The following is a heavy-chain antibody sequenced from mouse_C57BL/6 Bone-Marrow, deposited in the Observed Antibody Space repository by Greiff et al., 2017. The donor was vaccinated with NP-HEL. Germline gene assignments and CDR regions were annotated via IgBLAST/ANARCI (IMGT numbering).Heavy chain of an antibody. CDR3: ARRGYSTGNYFDY. CDR2: FHPYNDDT. CDR1: GYAFTTYP. Sequence: VPLQQSGAELVKPGAEGKRAGRVSGYAFTTYPIEWMKQNHGKSLEWIGNFHPYNDDTKYNEKFKGKATLTVEKSSSTVYLELSRLTSDDSAVYYCARRGYSTGNYFDYWGQGTTLTVSS. J-gene: IGHJ2*01. D-gene: IGHD2-1*01. V-gene: IGHV1-47*01.